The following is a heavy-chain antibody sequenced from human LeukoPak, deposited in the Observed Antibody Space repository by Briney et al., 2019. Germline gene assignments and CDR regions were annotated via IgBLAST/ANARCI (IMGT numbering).Heavy chain of an antibody. Sequence: SETLSLTCAVYGGSFSGYYWSWIRQHPGNGLEWIGYIYYSGSTYYNPSLKSRVTISVDTSKNQFSLKLSSVTAADTAVYYCASLYSSGWYYFDYWGQGTLVTVSS. D-gene: IGHD6-19*01. CDR3: ASLYSSGWYYFDY. CDR2: IYYSGST. CDR1: GGSFSGYY. V-gene: IGHV4-31*11. J-gene: IGHJ4*02.